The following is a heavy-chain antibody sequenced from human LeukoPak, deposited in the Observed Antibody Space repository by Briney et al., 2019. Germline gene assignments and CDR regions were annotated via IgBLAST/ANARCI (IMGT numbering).Heavy chain of an antibody. J-gene: IGHJ5*02. CDR2: INPSGGST. D-gene: IGHD3-3*01. CDR3: AASITIFGVVIGWFDP. CDR1: GYTFTSYY. V-gene: IGHV1-46*01. Sequence: ASVKVSCKASGYTFTSYYMHWVRQAPGQGLEWMGIINPSGGSTSYAQKFQGRVTMTRDTSTSTVYMELSSLRSEDTAVYYCAASITIFGVVIGWFDPWGQGTLVTVSS.